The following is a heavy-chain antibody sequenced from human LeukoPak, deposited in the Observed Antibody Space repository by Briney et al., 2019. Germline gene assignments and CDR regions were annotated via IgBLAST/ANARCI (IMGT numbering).Heavy chain of an antibody. V-gene: IGHV4-38-2*01. Sequence: SETLSLTCAVSGYSISSGYYWGWIRQPPGKGLEWIGSIYHSGSTYYNPSLKSRVTISVDTSKNQFSLKLSSVTAADTAVYYCAKKNRLWYFDLLGRGTLVTVSS. CDR1: GYSISSGYY. D-gene: IGHD6-25*01. CDR2: IYHSGST. J-gene: IGHJ2*01. CDR3: AKKNRLWYFDL.